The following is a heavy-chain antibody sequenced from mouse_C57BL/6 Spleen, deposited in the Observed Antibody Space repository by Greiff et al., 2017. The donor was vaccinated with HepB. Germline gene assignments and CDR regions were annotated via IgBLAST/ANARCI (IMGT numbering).Heavy chain of an antibody. CDR1: GYAFTNYL. D-gene: IGHD2-4*01. CDR2: INPGSGGT. V-gene: IGHV1-54*01. CDR3: ARRNYDYDYFAY. Sequence: VKLMESGAELVRPGTSVKVSCKASGYAFTNYLIEWVKQRPGQGLEWIGVINPGSGGTNYNEKFKGKATLTADKSSSTAYMQLSSLTSEDSAVYFCARRNYDYDYFAYWGQGTLVTVSA. J-gene: IGHJ3*01.